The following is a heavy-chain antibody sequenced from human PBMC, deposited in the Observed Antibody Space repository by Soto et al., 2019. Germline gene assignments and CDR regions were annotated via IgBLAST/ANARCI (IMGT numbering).Heavy chain of an antibody. D-gene: IGHD3-10*01. CDR3: ARDIGSFAYGEGY. CDR1: GGSINSYL. Sequence: PSETLSLTCSVYGGSINSYLWSWIRQPAGKGLEWIGRVYSSGTTDYNPSLNSRATMSVETSKNQFSLKLSSVTAADMAVYYCARDIGSFAYGEGYWGQGIQVTVSS. J-gene: IGHJ1*01. CDR2: VYSSGTT. V-gene: IGHV4-4*07.